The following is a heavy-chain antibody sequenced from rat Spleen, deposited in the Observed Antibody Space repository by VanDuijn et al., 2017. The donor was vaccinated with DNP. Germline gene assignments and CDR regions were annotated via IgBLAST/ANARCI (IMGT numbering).Heavy chain of an antibody. V-gene: IGHV5-25*01. CDR2: ISSSGGST. CDR1: GFTFSNYD. Sequence: EVQLVETGGGLVQPGRSLKLSCAASGFTFSNYDMAWVRQTPTKGLEWVATISSSGGSTYYRDSVKGRFTISRDNAKITLYLQMDSLRSEDTATYYCATHSFTSGITTAFGSWGQGTLVTVSS. CDR3: ATHSFTSGITTAFGS. D-gene: IGHD1-11*01. J-gene: IGHJ3*01.